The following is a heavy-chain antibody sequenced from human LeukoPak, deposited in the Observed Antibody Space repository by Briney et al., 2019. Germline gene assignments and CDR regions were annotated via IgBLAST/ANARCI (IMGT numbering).Heavy chain of an antibody. Sequence: GGSLRLSCAASGFTFSSYSMNWVRQAPGKGLEWVSSINSRSSYVYYADSVKGRFTVSRDNAKNSLYLQMNSLRAEDTAVYYCARGPTMKMDVWGKGTTVTVSS. D-gene: IGHD3-22*01. CDR3: ARGPTMKMDV. J-gene: IGHJ6*04. CDR1: GFTFSSYS. V-gene: IGHV3-21*01. CDR2: INSRSSYV.